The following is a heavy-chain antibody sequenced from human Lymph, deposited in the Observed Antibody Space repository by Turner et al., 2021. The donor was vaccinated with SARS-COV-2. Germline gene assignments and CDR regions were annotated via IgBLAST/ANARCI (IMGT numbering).Heavy chain of an antibody. Sequence: QVQLMESGGGVVQPGRSLRLSCAESGFTFSSYGMHWVRQAPGKGLEWVAVISYDGSNKYYADSVKGRFTISRDNSKNTLYLQMNSLRAEDTAVYYCAKVRSIFGVVIGGMDVWGQGTTVTVSS. CDR2: ISYDGSNK. CDR1: GFTFSSYG. D-gene: IGHD3-3*01. J-gene: IGHJ6*02. CDR3: AKVRSIFGVVIGGMDV. V-gene: IGHV3-30*18.